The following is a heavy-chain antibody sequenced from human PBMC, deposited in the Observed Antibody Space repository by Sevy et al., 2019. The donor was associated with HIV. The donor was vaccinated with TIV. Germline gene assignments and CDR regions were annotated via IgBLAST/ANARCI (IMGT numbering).Heavy chain of an antibody. CDR2: IYYSGST. CDR1: GGSISSSSYY. Sequence: SETLSLTCTVSGGSISSSSYYWGWIRQPPGKGLEWIGSIYYSGSTYYNPSLKSRVTLSVDTSKNQFSLKLSSVTAADTAVYYRARIPNDSSGYSPSWGQGTLVTVSS. D-gene: IGHD3-22*01. J-gene: IGHJ5*02. V-gene: IGHV4-39*01. CDR3: ARIPNDSSGYSPS.